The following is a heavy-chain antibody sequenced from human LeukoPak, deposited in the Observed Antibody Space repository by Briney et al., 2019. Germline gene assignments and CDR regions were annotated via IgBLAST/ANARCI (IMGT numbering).Heavy chain of an antibody. V-gene: IGHV4-39*01. CDR2: IYYSGST. D-gene: IGHD4-17*01. CDR1: GDSISSSSSY. J-gene: IGHJ4*02. Sequence: SETLSLTCTVSGDSISSSSSYWGWIRQPPGEGLEWIGSIYYSGSTYYNTSLKSRVTISVDTSKNQFSLKLSSVTAADTAVYYCARAAHGDYGNYFDYWGQGTLVTVSS. CDR3: ARAAHGDYGNYFDY.